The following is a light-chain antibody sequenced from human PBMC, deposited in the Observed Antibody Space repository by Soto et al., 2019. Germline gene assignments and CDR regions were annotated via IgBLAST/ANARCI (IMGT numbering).Light chain of an antibody. V-gene: IGLV8-61*01. J-gene: IGLJ1*01. CDR2: STN. CDR1: SGSVATGYH. Sequence: QAVVTQDPSFSVSPGGTVTLTCGLTSGSVATGYHPSWYQQTPGQAPRTLIYSTNTRSSGVPDRFSGSILGNKAALTIAGAQADDESDYYCVLYMGGGSYVFGTGTKLTVL. CDR3: VLYMGGGSYV.